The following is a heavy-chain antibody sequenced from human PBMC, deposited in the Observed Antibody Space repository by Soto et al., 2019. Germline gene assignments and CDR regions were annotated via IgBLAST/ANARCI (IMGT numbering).Heavy chain of an antibody. CDR2: IYYNGST. J-gene: IGHJ5*02. D-gene: IGHD2-15*01. CDR1: GGSISSYY. V-gene: IGHV4-59*01. Sequence: QVQLQESGPGLVKPSETLSLTCTVSGGSISSYYWSWIRQPPGKGLQWNGYIYYNGSTNYNPTLQSRFPTSVDTSKNQFSLKLRSVTAADTAVYYCARVVGYCSGGTCYSGRFDPWGQGTLVTVSS. CDR3: ARVVGYCSGGTCYSGRFDP.